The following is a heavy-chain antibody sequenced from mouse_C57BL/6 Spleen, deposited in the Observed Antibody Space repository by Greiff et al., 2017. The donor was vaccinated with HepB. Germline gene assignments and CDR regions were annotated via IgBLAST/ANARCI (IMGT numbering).Heavy chain of an antibody. D-gene: IGHD2-4*01. CDR3: ARTMITTWYFDV. CDR2: IWSGGST. V-gene: IGHV2-2*01. J-gene: IGHJ1*03. CDR1: GFSFTSYG. Sequence: QVQLKESGPGLVQPSQCLSITCTVSGFSFTSYGVHWVRQSPGKGLEWLGVIWSGGSTDYNAAFISRLSISKDNSTSQVFFKMNSLQADDTAIYYCARTMITTWYFDVGGTGTTVTVSS.